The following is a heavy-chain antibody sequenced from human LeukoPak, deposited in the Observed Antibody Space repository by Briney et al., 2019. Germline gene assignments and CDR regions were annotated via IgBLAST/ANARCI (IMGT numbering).Heavy chain of an antibody. CDR3: VRDAGTRLKSCYGYGDY. CDR2: ISSDETNI. J-gene: IGHJ4*02. Sequence: PGRCLRLSWVASAFTLSSYGMKWVRQAAGRWLEWVSYISSDETNIFYRDSVKGRLSISRDNATNSLYLPISTLRAEHTALYYCVRDAGTRLKSCYGYGDYWGQGSLVTVSS. V-gene: IGHV3-48*03. CDR1: AFTLSSYG. D-gene: IGHD2-2*01.